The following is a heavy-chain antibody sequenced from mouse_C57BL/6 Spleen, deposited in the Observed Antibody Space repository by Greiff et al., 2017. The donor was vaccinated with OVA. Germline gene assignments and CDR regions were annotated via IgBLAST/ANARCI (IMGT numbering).Heavy chain of an antibody. Sequence: EVQLVESGGGLVQPGGSLSLSCAASGFTFTDYYMSWVRQPPGKALEWLGFIRNKANGYTTEYSASVQGRFTISSDNSQSILYLQMNALRAEDSATCFCARYDYGSSYEDWGQGTTLTVSS. J-gene: IGHJ2*01. CDR1: GFTFTDYY. D-gene: IGHD1-1*01. CDR3: ARYDYGSSYED. V-gene: IGHV7-3*01. CDR2: IRNKANGYTT.